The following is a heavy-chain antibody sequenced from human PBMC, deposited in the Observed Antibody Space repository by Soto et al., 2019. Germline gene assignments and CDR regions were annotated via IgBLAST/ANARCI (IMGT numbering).Heavy chain of an antibody. CDR3: AILRGYLDY. D-gene: IGHD2-15*01. CDR2: IYYSGST. CDR1: GGSVISSTYY. J-gene: IGHJ4*02. Sequence: SDTLSLTCTVSGGSVISSTYYWGWIRQPPGKGLEWIASIYYSGSTYYNPSLESRVTISVDTSKNQFSLKLSSVTAADTAVYYCAILRGYLDYWGQGTLVTVSS. V-gene: IGHV4-39*01.